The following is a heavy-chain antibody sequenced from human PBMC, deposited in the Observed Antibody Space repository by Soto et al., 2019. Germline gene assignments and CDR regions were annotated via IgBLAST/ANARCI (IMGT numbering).Heavy chain of an antibody. J-gene: IGHJ4*02. D-gene: IGHD2-15*01. CDR2: ISGSGGST. CDR1: GFTFSSYA. V-gene: IGHV3-23*01. Sequence: GGSLRLSCAASGFTFSSYAMSWVRQAPGKGLEWVSAISGSGGSTYYADSVKGRFTISRDNSKNTLYLQMNSLRAEDKAVYSCSWPLARGSVPFDYWGQGTLVTVSS. CDR3: SWPLARGSVPFDY.